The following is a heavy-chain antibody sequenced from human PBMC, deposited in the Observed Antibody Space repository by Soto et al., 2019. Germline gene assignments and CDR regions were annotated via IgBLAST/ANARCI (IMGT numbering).Heavy chain of an antibody. V-gene: IGHV4-30-4*01. J-gene: IGHJ4*02. Sequence: PSETLSLTCSVSGGSISSGDYYWIWIRQPPGKGLEWIGYIYYSGSTYYNPSLKSRVTISVDTSKNQFSLKLSSVAAADTAVYYCARGSYYYDSSGYYQYWGQGTLVTVSS. CDR2: IYYSGST. CDR1: GGSISSGDYY. D-gene: IGHD3-22*01. CDR3: ARGSYYYDSSGYYQY.